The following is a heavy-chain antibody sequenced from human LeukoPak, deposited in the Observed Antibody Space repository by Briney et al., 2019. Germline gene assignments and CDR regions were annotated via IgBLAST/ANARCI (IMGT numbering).Heavy chain of an antibody. V-gene: IGHV2-5*02. J-gene: IGHJ4*02. Sequence: TGSGPTLVKPTQTLTLTCTFSGFSLSTSGVGVGWIRQPPGKALEWLALIYWDDDKRYRSSLKSRLTITKDTSKNQVVLTMTNMDPVDTATYYCAHRRQQLDFDYWGQGTLVIVSS. CDR2: IYWDDDK. CDR1: GFSLSTSGVG. CDR3: AHRRQQLDFDY. D-gene: IGHD6-13*01.